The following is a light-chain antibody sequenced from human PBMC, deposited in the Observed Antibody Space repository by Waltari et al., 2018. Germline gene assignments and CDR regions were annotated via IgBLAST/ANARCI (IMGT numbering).Light chain of an antibody. Sequence: SYELTQPPSVSMSPGQTARITCSGEALPKTFASWFQQKSGQAPVLVMYEDNKRPSGIPQKFSGSSSGTVATLTISGAQLEDEADYYCYSTDNSGHGVFGGGTKVTVL. CDR3: YSTDNSGHGV. V-gene: IGLV3-10*01. CDR1: ALPKTF. J-gene: IGLJ3*02. CDR2: EDN.